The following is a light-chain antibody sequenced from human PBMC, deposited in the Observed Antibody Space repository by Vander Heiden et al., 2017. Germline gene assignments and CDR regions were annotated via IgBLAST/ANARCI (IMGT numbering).Light chain of an antibody. CDR2: GKN. CDR1: SLRSYY. CDR3: NARDSSGKV. J-gene: IGLJ2*01. V-gene: IGLV3-19*01. Sequence: SSELTQDPAVSVALVQTVRITCQGHSLRSYYASWYQQKPGQAPVLVIYGKNNRPAGIPDRFSGSSSGNTASLTITGAKAEDEADYDGNARDSSGKVFGGGTKLTVL.